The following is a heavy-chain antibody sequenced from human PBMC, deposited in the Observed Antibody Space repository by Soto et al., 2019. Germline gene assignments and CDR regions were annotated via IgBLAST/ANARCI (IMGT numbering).Heavy chain of an antibody. Sequence: SMRLASVAYGPKFTESAMHWVRQVQGKGLEWASAISWNGETTDFADSVKGRFTISRDNAKNSLYLEMNSLRAEDTALYFCAKDGGYGNYGEFYYGLDGWGQGTTVTVSS. CDR3: AKDGGYGNYGEFYYGLDG. D-gene: IGHD4-17*01. CDR2: ISWNGETT. V-gene: IGHV3-9*01. CDR1: GPKFTESA. J-gene: IGHJ6*02.